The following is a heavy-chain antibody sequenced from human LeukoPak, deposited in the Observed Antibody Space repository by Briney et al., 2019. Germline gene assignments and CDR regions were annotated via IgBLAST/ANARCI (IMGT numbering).Heavy chain of an antibody. Sequence: SETLSLTCTVSGDSISSDGYYWNWIRQPPGKGLEWIGYIYHIGSTYYNPSLKSRVTMSVDRSKNQFSLKLSSVTAADTAVYYCARGSRFGLNWFDPWGQGTLVTVSS. CDR1: GDSISSDGYY. CDR2: IYHIGST. V-gene: IGHV4-30-2*01. J-gene: IGHJ5*02. CDR3: ARGSRFGLNWFDP. D-gene: IGHD3-16*01.